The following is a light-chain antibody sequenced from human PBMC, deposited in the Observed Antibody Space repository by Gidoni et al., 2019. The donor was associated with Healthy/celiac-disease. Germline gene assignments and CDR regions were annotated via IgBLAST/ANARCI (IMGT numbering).Light chain of an antibody. CDR1: QSISSY. J-gene: IGKJ4*01. CDR3: QHSYSTLLT. V-gene: IGKV1-39*01. CDR2: AAS. Sequence: EIQMTQSPSSLSASVGDRVTITCRARQSISSYVNWYQQKPVKAHQLLIDAASSLPSVVPSWFSGSGAGTDFTLTISSLQPEYFATYYCQHSYSTLLTFGGGTKVEIK.